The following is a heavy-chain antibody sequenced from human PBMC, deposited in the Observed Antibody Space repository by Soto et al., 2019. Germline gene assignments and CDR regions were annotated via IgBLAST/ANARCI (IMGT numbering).Heavy chain of an antibody. CDR3: AGADSFRGMDV. J-gene: IGHJ6*02. CDR1: GNSVSSNSAC. D-gene: IGHD2-21*01. V-gene: IGHV6-1*01. Sequence: SQTLSLTRFLSGNSVSSNSACWIWVRQSPSRGPEWLGRTYYRSKWYNDYGVPVKSRITIGPDTSKNQFSLQLDSVIPEDTAVYYCAGADSFRGMDVWGQGAPVTVSS. CDR2: TYYRSKWYN.